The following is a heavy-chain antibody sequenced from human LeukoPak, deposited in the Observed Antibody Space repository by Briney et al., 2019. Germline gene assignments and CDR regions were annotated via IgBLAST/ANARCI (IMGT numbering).Heavy chain of an antibody. CDR3: ARDTLPSGYDLTFDY. D-gene: IGHD5-12*01. V-gene: IGHV1-2*02. J-gene: IGHJ4*02. Sequence: ASVKVSCKASGYTFTGYYMHWVRQAPGQGLEWMGWINPNSGGTNYAQKFQGRVTMTRDTSISTAYMELSRLRSDDTAVYYCARDTLPSGYDLTFDYWGQGTLVTVSS. CDR1: GYTFTGYY. CDR2: INPNSGGT.